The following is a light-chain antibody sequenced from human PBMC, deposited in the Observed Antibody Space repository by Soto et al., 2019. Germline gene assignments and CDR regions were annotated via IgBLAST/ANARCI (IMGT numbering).Light chain of an antibody. J-gene: IGKJ4*01. CDR2: DAS. Sequence: EIVLTQSPATLSLSPGERATLSCRASQSVSSYLAWYQQKPCQAPRLLIYDASNRATGIPARFSGGGSGTDFTLTISSLEPEDFAVYYCHQRSNWPPLTFGGGTKVEIK. V-gene: IGKV3-11*01. CDR3: HQRSNWPPLT. CDR1: QSVSSY.